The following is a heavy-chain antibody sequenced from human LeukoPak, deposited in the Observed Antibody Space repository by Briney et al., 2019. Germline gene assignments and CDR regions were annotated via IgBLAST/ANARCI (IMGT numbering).Heavy chain of an antibody. Sequence: SETLSLTCTVSGGSISSFYWSWIRQPPGKGLEWIGFMYYSGSTNYNPSFKTRVIISVDTSKNQLSLNLSSVTAADTAVYYCARKVGMSFDYWGQGTLATVSS. D-gene: IGHD2-21*01. V-gene: IGHV4-59*08. CDR2: MYYSGST. CDR1: GGSISSFY. CDR3: ARKVGMSFDY. J-gene: IGHJ4*02.